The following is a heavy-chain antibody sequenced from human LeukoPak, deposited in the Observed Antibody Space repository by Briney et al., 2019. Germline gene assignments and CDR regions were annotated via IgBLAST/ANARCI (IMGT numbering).Heavy chain of an antibody. CDR2: INAGKGNT. D-gene: IGHD3/OR15-3a*01. Sequence: GASVNVSCKASGYTFTSYAMHWVRQAPGQRLEWMGWINAGKGNTKYSQKFQGRVTITRDTSASTAYMELSSLRSGDTAVYYCASGLPSPWYFDYWGQGTLVTVSS. V-gene: IGHV1-3*01. CDR1: GYTFTSYA. J-gene: IGHJ4*02. CDR3: ASGLPSPWYFDY.